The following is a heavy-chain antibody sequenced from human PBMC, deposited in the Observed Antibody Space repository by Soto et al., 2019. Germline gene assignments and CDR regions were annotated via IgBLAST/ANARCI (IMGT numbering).Heavy chain of an antibody. J-gene: IGHJ4*02. CDR1: GGSISSGGYS. CDR3: AGGIAARPLGY. Sequence: QLQLQESGSGLVKPSQTLSLTCAVSGGSISSGGYSWSWIRQPPGKGLEWIGYIYHSGSTYYDPSLKSRVTISLDRSKNQFSLRLSSVTAADTAVYYCAGGIAARPLGYWGQGTLVTVSS. V-gene: IGHV4-30-2*01. D-gene: IGHD6-6*01. CDR2: IYHSGST.